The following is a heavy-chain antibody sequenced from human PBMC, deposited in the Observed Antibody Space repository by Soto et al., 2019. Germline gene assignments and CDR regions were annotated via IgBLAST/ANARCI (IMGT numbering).Heavy chain of an antibody. CDR3: ARQMRGPIPYFGWLSPVTS. D-gene: IGHD3-9*01. CDR2: INHSGST. J-gene: IGHJ4*02. CDR1: GGSFSGYY. Sequence: TSETLSLTCAVYGGSFSGYYWSWIRQPPGKGLEWIGEINHSGSTNYNPSLKSRVTISVDTSKNQFSLKLSSVTAADTAVYYCARQMRGPIPYFGWLSPVTSWGQGTQVTVSS. V-gene: IGHV4-34*01.